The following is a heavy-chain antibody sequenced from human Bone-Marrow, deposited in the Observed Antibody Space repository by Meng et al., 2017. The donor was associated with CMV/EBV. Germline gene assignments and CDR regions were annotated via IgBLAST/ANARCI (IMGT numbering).Heavy chain of an antibody. D-gene: IGHD3-10*01. Sequence: GESLKISCAASGFTFSSYSMNWVRQAPGMGLEWVSYISGSRRSIFHADSVKGRFTTSRDNARKSLSLQMNSLRVEDTAVYYCARDTRWFGLDFWGQGTLVTVSS. J-gene: IGHJ4*02. CDR2: ISGSRRSI. CDR1: GFTFSSYS. CDR3: ARDTRWFGLDF. V-gene: IGHV3-48*04.